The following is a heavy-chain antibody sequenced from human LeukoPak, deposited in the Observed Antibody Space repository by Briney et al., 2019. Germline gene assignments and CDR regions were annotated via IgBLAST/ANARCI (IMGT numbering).Heavy chain of an antibody. J-gene: IGHJ3*02. CDR3: ARVREVWYSSSWHDAFDI. D-gene: IGHD6-13*01. CDR1: GGSITKGGGYYY. V-gene: IGHV4-30-4*01. Sequence: PSQTLSLTCTISGGSITKGGGYYYWNWIRQHPGKGLEWIGYIYYSGSTYYNPSLKSRVTISVDMSKNQFSLKLSSVTAADTAVYYCARVREVWYSSSWHDAFDIWGQGTMVAVSS. CDR2: IYYSGST.